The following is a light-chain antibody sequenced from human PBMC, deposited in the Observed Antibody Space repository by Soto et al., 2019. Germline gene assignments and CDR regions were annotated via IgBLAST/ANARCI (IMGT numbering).Light chain of an antibody. CDR2: EVS. Sequence: ACGSRGPPVTNYCTGTSSDVGGYNYVSWYQQHPGKAPKLMIYEVSKRPSGVPDRSSGSKSGNTASLTVSGLQAEDEADYYCSSYACNKNGFGTGTKATVL. CDR3: SSYACNKNG. V-gene: IGLV2-8*01. J-gene: IGLJ1*01. CDR1: SSDVGGYNY.